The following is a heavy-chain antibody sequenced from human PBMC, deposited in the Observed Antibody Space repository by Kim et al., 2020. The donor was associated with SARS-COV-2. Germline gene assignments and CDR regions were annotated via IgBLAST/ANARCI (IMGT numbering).Heavy chain of an antibody. J-gene: IGHJ5*02. D-gene: IGHD2-21*02. V-gene: IGHV3-21*01. Sequence: ADSMKGRFTISRDNAKNTLYLQMNSLRAEDTAVYYCASAPLVTAIEWFDPWGQGTLVTVSS. CDR3: ASAPLVTAIEWFDP.